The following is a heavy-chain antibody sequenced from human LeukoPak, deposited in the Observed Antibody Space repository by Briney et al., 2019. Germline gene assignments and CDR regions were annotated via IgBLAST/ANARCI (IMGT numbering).Heavy chain of an antibody. D-gene: IGHD2-2*01. CDR1: GGSISSYY. CDR2: IYTSGST. J-gene: IGHJ5*02. Sequence: PSETLSLTCTVSGGSISSYYWSWIRQPPGKGLEWIGYIYTSGSTNYNPSLKSRVTISVDTSKNQFSLKLSSVTAADTAVYYCARVDCSSTSCSPAQFDPWGQGALVTVSS. CDR3: ARVDCSSTSCSPAQFDP. V-gene: IGHV4-4*09.